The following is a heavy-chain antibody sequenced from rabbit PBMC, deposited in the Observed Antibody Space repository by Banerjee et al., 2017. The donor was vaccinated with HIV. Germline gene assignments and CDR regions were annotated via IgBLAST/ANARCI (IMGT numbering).Heavy chain of an antibody. CDR3: VRSTSGYDIGDL. V-gene: IGHV1S7*01. D-gene: IGHD1-1*01. Sequence: QLVESGGGLVQPEGSLTLTCKASGFSLSSYWMSWVRQAPGKGLEWIGHIDPVFGITNYASWVNGRFTISSDKAQNTLYLQLNSLTAADTATYFCVRSTSGYDIGDLWGPGTLVTVS. CDR2: IDPVFGIT. J-gene: IGHJ6*01. CDR1: GFSLSSYW.